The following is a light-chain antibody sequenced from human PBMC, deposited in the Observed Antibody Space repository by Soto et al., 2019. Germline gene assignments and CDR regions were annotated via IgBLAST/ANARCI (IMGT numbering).Light chain of an antibody. CDR1: QSISNN. Sequence: EIVLTQSPATLSLTAGERATLSCRASQSISNNLAWYQQKRGQPPRLLIYDASNRATGIPARFSGRGSGTDFTLTISSLEPEDFAVYYCQQRSNWPPLTFGGGTKVEIK. J-gene: IGKJ4*01. CDR2: DAS. V-gene: IGKV3-11*01. CDR3: QQRSNWPPLT.